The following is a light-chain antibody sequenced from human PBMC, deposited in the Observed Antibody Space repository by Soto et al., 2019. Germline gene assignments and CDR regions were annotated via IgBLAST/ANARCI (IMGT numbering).Light chain of an antibody. J-gene: IGKJ1*01. CDR3: QQLRDLWT. CDR1: QSVSIY. V-gene: IGKV3-11*01. Sequence: EIVLTQSPATLSLSPGERATLSCRASQSVSIYLAWYQQKPGQAPRLLIYDTSNRATGIPARFSGSGSGTDFTLTISSLEPGDFAVYYCQQLRDLWTFGQGTKVDI. CDR2: DTS.